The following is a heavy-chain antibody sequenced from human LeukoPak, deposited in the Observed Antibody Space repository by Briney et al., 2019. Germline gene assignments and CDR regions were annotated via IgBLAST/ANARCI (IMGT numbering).Heavy chain of an antibody. V-gene: IGHV1-3*01. CDR2: SNAGNGNT. J-gene: IGHJ1*01. CDR3: AREGSSGWYVLLDFQH. D-gene: IGHD6-19*01. Sequence: ASVKVSCKASGYTFTSYAMHWVRQAPGQRLEWMGWSNAGNGNTKYSQKFQGRVTITRDTSASTAYMELSSLRSEDTAVYYCAREGSSGWYVLLDFQHWGQGTLVTVSS. CDR1: GYTFTSYA.